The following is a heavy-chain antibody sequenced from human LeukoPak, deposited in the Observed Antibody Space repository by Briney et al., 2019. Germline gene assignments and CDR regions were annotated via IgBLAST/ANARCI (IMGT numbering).Heavy chain of an antibody. D-gene: IGHD1-26*01. J-gene: IGHJ3*02. Sequence: GGSLRLSCAASGFTFSSYSMNWVRQAPGKGLEWVSYISSRGSTICYTDSVKGRFTISRDNAKNSLYLQMNSLRAEDTAVYYCARVDSGTSYFDIWGRGTMVSVSS. CDR3: ARVDSGTSYFDI. V-gene: IGHV3-48*04. CDR2: ISSRGSTI. CDR1: GFTFSSYS.